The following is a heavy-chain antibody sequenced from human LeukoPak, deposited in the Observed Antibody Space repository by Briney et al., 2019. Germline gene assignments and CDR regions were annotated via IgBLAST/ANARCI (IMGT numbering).Heavy chain of an antibody. J-gene: IGHJ3*02. CDR3: ARDDAFDI. V-gene: IGHV5-51*01. CDR1: GYRFSSYW. CDR2: IYPGDSAS. Sequence: PGESLKISCQGSGYRFSSYWIAWVRQMPGKGLEWMGIIYPGDSASRYSPSFQGQVTISADKSVSTAYLQWSSLKASDTAMYYCARDDAFDIWGQGTMVTVSS.